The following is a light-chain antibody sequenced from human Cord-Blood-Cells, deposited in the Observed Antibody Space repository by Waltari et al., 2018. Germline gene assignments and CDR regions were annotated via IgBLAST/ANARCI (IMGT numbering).Light chain of an antibody. Sequence: SYEPPQPPSASVSPGRTATIPCPGYNLADNYACWYQQKPGQSPVLVIYQDSKRPSGIPERFSGSNSGNTATLTISGTQAMDEADYYCQAWDSSTAVFGGGTKLTVL. J-gene: IGLJ2*01. CDR2: QDS. CDR3: QAWDSSTAV. CDR1: NLADNY. V-gene: IGLV3-1*01.